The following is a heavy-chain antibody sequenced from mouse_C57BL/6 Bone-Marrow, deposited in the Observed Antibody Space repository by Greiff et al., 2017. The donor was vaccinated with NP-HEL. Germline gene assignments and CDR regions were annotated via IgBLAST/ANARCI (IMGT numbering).Heavy chain of an antibody. J-gene: IGHJ3*01. V-gene: IGHV1-64*01. CDR2: IHPNSGST. CDR1: GYTFTSYW. CDR3: ARRQLRGFAY. D-gene: IGHD3-2*02. Sequence: QVQLQQSGAELVKPGASVKLSCKASGYTFTSYWMHWVKQRPGQGLEWIGMIHPNSGSTNYNEKFKSKATLTVDKSSSTAYMQLISLTSEDSAVYYCARRQLRGFAYWGQGTLVTVSA.